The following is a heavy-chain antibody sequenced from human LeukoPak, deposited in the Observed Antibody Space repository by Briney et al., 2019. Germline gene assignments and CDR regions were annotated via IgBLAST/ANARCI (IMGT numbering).Heavy chain of an antibody. J-gene: IGHJ4*02. CDR3: AREGNYYDSRGSYDY. V-gene: IGHV3-21*01. CDR1: GFTFSSYN. D-gene: IGHD3-22*01. CDR2: ISGVGRYI. Sequence: GGSLRLSCAASGFTFSSYNMNWVRQAPGKGLEWVSFISGVGRYIYYADSVKGRFTISRDNAKNSLYLQMNSLRAEDTAVYYCAREGNYYDSRGSYDYWGQGTLVTVSS.